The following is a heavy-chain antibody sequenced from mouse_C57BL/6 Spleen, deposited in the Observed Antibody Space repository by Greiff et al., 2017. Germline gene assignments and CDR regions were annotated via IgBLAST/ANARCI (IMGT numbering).Heavy chain of an antibody. V-gene: IGHV1-81*01. CDR3: AYSNPYAMDY. CDR2: IYPRSGNT. D-gene: IGHD2-5*01. Sequence: LQESGAELARPGASVKLSCKASGYTFTSYGISWVKQSTGQGLEWIGEIYPRSGNTYYNEKFKGKATLTADKSSSTAYMELRSLTSEDSAVYFCAYSNPYAMDYWGQGTSVTVSS. J-gene: IGHJ4*01. CDR1: GYTFTSYG.